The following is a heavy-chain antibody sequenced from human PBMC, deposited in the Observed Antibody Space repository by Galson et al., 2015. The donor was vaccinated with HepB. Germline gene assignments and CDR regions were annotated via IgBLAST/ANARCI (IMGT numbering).Heavy chain of an antibody. Sequence: SLRLSCAASRFTFSSYAMHWVRQAPGKGLEWVAVISYDGSNKYYPDSVKGRFTISRDNSKNTLYLQMNSLRAEDTAVYYCARGTGYNWYPIYYYGMDVWGQGTTVTVSS. CDR2: ISYDGSNK. CDR1: RFTFSSYA. D-gene: IGHD1-20*01. V-gene: IGHV3-30-3*01. J-gene: IGHJ6*02. CDR3: ARGTGYNWYPIYYYGMDV.